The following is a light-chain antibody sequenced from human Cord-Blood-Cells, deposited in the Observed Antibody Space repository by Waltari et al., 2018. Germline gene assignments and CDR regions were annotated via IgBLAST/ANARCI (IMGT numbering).Light chain of an antibody. CDR3: QQYGSSPLT. V-gene: IGKV3-20*01. CDR1: QSVSSSY. CDR2: GAS. J-gene: IGKJ4*01. Sequence: EIVLTQPPGTLSFSPGERATLPCRASQSVSSSYLAWYQQKPGQAPRLLIYGASSRATGIPDRFSGSGSGTDFTLTISRLEPEDFAVYYCQQYGSSPLTFGGGTKVEIK.